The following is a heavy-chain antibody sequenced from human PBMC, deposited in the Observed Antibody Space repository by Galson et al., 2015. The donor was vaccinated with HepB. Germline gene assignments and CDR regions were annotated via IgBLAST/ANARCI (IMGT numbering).Heavy chain of an antibody. Sequence: SLRLSCAASGFTVSSDYMNWVRQAPGKGLEWVSVIYTGGSTYYADSVKGRFTISRDNSKNTVYLQMNSLRPADTAVYYGAGILYNWNLNYDYGMDVWGRGTTVTVSS. J-gene: IGHJ6*02. V-gene: IGHV3-66*02. CDR1: GFTVSSDY. D-gene: IGHD1-20*01. CDR2: IYTGGST. CDR3: AGILYNWNLNYDYGMDV.